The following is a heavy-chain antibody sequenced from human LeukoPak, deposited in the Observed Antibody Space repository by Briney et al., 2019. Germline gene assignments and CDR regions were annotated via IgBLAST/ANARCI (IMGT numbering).Heavy chain of an antibody. CDR3: ARGLISQYYYGSGSYAVRDDYYYYMDV. J-gene: IGHJ6*03. D-gene: IGHD3-10*01. CDR1: GFTFSSYE. V-gene: IGHV3-21*01. Sequence: PGGSLRLSGAASGFTFSSYEMNWVRQAPGKGLEWVSSISTNSSYIYYADSVKGRFTISKDNAKNSLYLQMNSLRAEDTAVYYCARGLISQYYYGSGSYAVRDDYYYYMDVWGKGTTVTISS. CDR2: ISTNSSYI.